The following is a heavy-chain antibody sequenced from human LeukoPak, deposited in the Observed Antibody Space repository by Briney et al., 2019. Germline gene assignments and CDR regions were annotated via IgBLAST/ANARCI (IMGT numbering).Heavy chain of an antibody. D-gene: IGHD2-21*02. Sequence: GGSLRLSCAASGFTFSSYAMHWVRQAPGKGLEWVAVISYDGSSKYYADSVKGRFTISRDNSKNTLYLQMNSLRAEDTAVYYCARGGHIVVVTAIYGDAFDIWGQGTMVTVSS. CDR2: ISYDGSSK. CDR3: ARGGHIVVVTAIYGDAFDI. CDR1: GFTFSSYA. V-gene: IGHV3-30-3*01. J-gene: IGHJ3*02.